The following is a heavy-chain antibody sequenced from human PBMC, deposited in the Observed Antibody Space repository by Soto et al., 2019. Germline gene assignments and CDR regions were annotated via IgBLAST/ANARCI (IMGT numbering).Heavy chain of an antibody. CDR3: ARGPNIGSDTSGCLAY. Sequence: SETLSLTCTVSGGSIRSGGYYWSWNRKHPGKGLEWIGYIYYSGSTYYNPSIKSRVTISVDTSKNQLSLKLSSVTAADSAVYYCARGPNIGSDTSGCLAYWGHGTLVTVSS. CDR1: GGSIRSGGYY. CDR2: IYYSGST. D-gene: IGHD3-22*01. J-gene: IGHJ4*01. V-gene: IGHV4-31*03.